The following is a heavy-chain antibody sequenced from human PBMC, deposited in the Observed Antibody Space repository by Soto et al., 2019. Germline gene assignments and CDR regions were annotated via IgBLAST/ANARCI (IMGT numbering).Heavy chain of an antibody. V-gene: IGHV5-51*01. J-gene: IGHJ5*01. CDR3: ARLVSLLQPIDS. D-gene: IGHD4-4*01. Sequence: GESLKISCQTSGYTFTNYWIGWGRQMPGGGLEWLGLIFPRDFDVRYSPSFEGQVTISADRSAATAFLQWPSLEASDSALYFCARLVSLLQPIDSWGQGNPVTVSS. CDR1: GYTFTNYW. CDR2: IFPRDFDV.